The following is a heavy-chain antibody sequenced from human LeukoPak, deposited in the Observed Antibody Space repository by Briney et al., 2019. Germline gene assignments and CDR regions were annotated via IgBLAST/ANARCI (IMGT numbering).Heavy chain of an antibody. CDR1: GGSISSSSYY. J-gene: IGHJ4*02. CDR2: IYYSGST. Sequence: ASETLSLTCTVSGGSISSSSYYWGWIRQPPGKGLEWIGSIYYSGSTYYNPSLKSRVTISVDTSKNQFSLKLSSVTAADTAVYYCARDVGLYGSGSYYSLLDYWGQGTLVTVSS. CDR3: ARDVGLYGSGSYYSLLDY. D-gene: IGHD3-10*01. V-gene: IGHV4-39*07.